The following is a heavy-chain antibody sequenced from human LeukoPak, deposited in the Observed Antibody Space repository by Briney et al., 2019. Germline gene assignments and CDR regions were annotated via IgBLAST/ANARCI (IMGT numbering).Heavy chain of an antibody. CDR2: IQSKTDGGKT. CDR3: TTGIRGD. D-gene: IGHD3-3*02. J-gene: IGHJ4*02. Sequence: GGSLRLSCAASGFTVSSNYMSWVRQAPGKGLEWVGRIQSKTDGGKTDYAAPVKGRLTIPRDDSKNTLYLQINSLKTEDTAIYYCTTGIRGDWGQGTLVTVSS. CDR1: GFTVSSNY. V-gene: IGHV3-15*01.